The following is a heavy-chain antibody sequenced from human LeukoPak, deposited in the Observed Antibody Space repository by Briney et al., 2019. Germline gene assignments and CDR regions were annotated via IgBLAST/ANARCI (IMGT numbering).Heavy chain of an antibody. V-gene: IGHV1-69*05. D-gene: IGHD7-27*01. Sequence: ASVKVSCKASGYTFTAYYMHWVRQAPGQGLEWMGRIIPIFGTANYAQKFQGRVTITTDESTSTAYMELSSLRSEDTAVYYCARVNWGSYFDYWGQGTLVTVSS. CDR2: IIPIFGTA. J-gene: IGHJ4*02. CDR3: ARVNWGSYFDY. CDR1: GYTFTAYY.